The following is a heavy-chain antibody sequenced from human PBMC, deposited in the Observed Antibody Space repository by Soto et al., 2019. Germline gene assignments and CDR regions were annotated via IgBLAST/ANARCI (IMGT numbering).Heavy chain of an antibody. CDR3: ARSSGSFYTLGH. Sequence: QGQLVQSGAEVKKPGASVKVSCKASGYTFTSYTMHWERQAPGQRPEWMGWINIAKGNTQYSQKLQGRVTFTRDTSASTAYMELSTLRSEDTAVYYCARSSGSFYTLGHWGQGTLVTVSS. D-gene: IGHD3-10*01. J-gene: IGHJ4*02. CDR1: GYTFTSYT. V-gene: IGHV1-3*04. CDR2: INIAKGNT.